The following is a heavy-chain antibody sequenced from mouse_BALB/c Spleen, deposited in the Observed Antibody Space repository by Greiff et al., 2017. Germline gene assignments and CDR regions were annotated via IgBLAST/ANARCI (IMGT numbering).Heavy chain of an antibody. CDR1: GFSLTGYG. CDR2: IWGDGST. V-gene: IGHV2-6-7*01. J-gene: IGHJ1*01. CDR3: ARAYYGSSWYFDV. D-gene: IGHD1-1*01. Sequence: VQRVESGPGLVAPSQSLSITCTVSGFSLTGYGVNWVRQPPGKGLEWLGMIWGDGSTDYNSALKSRLSISKDNSKSQVFLKMNSLQTDDTARYYCARAYYGSSWYFDVWGAGTTVTVSS.